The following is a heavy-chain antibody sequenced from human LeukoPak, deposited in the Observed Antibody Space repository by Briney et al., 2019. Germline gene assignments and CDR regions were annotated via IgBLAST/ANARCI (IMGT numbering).Heavy chain of an antibody. J-gene: IGHJ4*02. V-gene: IGHV3-21*01. CDR3: ARGYCSSTSCRSDY. Sequence: GGSLRLSCAASGFTFSTYSMNWVRQAPGKGLEWVSSISSGTSYIYYADSVKGRFTISRDNANNSMYLQMNSLRAEDTAVYYCARGYCSSTSCRSDYWGQGTLVTVSS. CDR2: ISSGTSYI. D-gene: IGHD2-2*01. CDR1: GFTFSTYS.